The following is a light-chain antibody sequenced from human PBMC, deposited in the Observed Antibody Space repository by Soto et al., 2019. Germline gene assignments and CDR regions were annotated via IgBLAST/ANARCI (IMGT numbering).Light chain of an antibody. J-gene: IGKJ3*01. CDR3: QQYRSSPPEFT. CDR1: QTISSNY. V-gene: IGKV3-20*01. Sequence: EIVLTQSPGTLSLSAGERATLSCRASQTISSNYLAWYQQKPGQAPRLLTFGASYRATGIPDRFSGSGSGTDFTLTISRLEPEDFEVYYCQQYRSSPPEFTFGPGTKVDIK. CDR2: GAS.